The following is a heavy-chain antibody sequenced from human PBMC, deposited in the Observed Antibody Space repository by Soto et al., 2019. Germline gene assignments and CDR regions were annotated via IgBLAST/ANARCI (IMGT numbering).Heavy chain of an antibody. CDR2: IYYGGTT. Sequence: SETLSLTCTVSCGSLSPNYWSWIRQPPGKGLEWIGYIYYGGTTTNNPSLNSRVAISIDTSKNQFYLTLSSVTAADTAVYYCASLGGYYLSLDPWGQGILVTVSS. CDR1: CGSLSPNY. V-gene: IGHV4-59*08. CDR3: ASLGGYYLSLDP. D-gene: IGHD3-22*01. J-gene: IGHJ5*02.